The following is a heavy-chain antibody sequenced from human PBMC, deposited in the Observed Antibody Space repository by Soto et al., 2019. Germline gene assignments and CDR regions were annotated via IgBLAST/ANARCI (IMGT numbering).Heavy chain of an antibody. D-gene: IGHD4-17*01. V-gene: IGHV1-69*12. CDR2: IIPIFGTA. CDR1: GGTFSSYA. CDR3: AIEFPTVTKTPHPKTTYYYYGMDV. J-gene: IGHJ6*02. Sequence: QVQLVQSGAEVKKPGSSVKVSCKASGGTFSSYAISWVRQAPGQGLEWMGGIIPIFGTANYAQKFQGRVTLTADESTSTAYMELSSLRSEDTAVYYCAIEFPTVTKTPHPKTTYYYYGMDVWGQGTTVTVSS.